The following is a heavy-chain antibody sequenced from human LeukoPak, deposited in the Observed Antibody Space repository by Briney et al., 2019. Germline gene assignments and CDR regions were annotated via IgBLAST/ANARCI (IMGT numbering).Heavy chain of an antibody. V-gene: IGHV3-15*01. D-gene: IGHD6-13*01. CDR2: IKSKTDGGTT. Sequence: PGGSLRLSWAASGFTFSNAWMSWVRQAPGKGLEWVGRIKSKTDGGTTDYAAPVKRRFTISRDDSKNTLYLQMNSLKTEDTAVYYCTTDNQYSSSWYWGAFDIWGQGTMVTVSS. J-gene: IGHJ3*02. CDR1: GFTFSNAW. CDR3: TTDNQYSSSWYWGAFDI.